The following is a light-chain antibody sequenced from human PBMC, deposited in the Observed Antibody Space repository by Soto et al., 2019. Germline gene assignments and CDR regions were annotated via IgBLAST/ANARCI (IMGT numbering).Light chain of an antibody. V-gene: IGKV1-13*02. CDR2: GAS. CDR3: QHFNGYPRT. J-gene: IGKJ5*01. Sequence: AIQLTQSPSSLSASIGDRVTITCRASQGISSALAWYQQKPGKPPSLLIYGASSLESGVPSSFSGSGSGTEFTLTISSLQPEDFATYYCQHFNGYPRTFGQGTRLEIK. CDR1: QGISSA.